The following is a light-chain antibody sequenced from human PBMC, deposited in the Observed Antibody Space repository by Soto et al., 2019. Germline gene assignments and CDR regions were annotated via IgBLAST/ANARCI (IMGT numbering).Light chain of an antibody. CDR2: EVS. CDR3: SSYTGSSTLV. V-gene: IGLV2-14*01. Sequence: QSVLTQPASVSGSPGQSITISCTGTNSDIGGYNYVSWYQQHPGKAPKLMIYEVSNRPSGVSNRFSGSKSGNTASLTISGLQAEDEADYYCSSYTGSSTLVFGGGTQLTVL. J-gene: IGLJ3*02. CDR1: NSDIGGYNY.